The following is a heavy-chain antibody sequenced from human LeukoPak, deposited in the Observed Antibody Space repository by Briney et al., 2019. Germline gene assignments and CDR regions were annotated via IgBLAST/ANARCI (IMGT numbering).Heavy chain of an antibody. CDR2: INPNSGGT. CDR3: ARDRPLDADDYYGFYYFDY. D-gene: IGHD3-10*01. V-gene: IGHV1-2*02. Sequence: RASVKVSCKASGYTFTGYYMHWVRQAPGQGREWMGWINPNSGGTNHAQKFQGRVTMTRDTSISTAYMELSRLRSDDTAVYYCARDRPLDADDYYGFYYFDYWGQGTLVTVSS. CDR1: GYTFTGYY. J-gene: IGHJ4*02.